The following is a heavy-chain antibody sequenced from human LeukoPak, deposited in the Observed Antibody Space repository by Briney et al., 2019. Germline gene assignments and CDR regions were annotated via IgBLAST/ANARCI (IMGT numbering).Heavy chain of an antibody. V-gene: IGHV4-39*07. CDR1: GGSISSSSYY. CDR3: ASVEAAAGSAYYFDY. J-gene: IGHJ4*02. Sequence: SETLSLTCTVSGGSISSSSYYWGWIRQPPGKGLEWIGSIYYSGSTYYNPSLKSRVTMSVDTSKNQFSLKLSSVTAADTAVYYCASVEAAAGSAYYFDYWGQGTLVTVSS. CDR2: IYYSGST. D-gene: IGHD6-13*01.